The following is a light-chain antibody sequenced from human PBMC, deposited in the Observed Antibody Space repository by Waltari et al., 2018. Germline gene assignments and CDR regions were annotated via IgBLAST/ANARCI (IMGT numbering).Light chain of an antibody. CDR2: GVS. Sequence: EIVLTQSPGTLSLSPGERATLSCRASQSVSSSYLAWYQQKPDQAPRLLIYGVSYRATGIPDRFSGSGSGTDFTLTISRLEPEDFAVYYCQQYGNSPPFSFGPGTKVDIK. CDR1: QSVSSSY. J-gene: IGKJ3*01. V-gene: IGKV3-20*01. CDR3: QQYGNSPPFS.